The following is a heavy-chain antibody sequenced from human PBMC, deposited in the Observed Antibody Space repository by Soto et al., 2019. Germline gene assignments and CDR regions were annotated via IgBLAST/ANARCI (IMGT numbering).Heavy chain of an antibody. Sequence: EVQLLESGGGLVQPGGSLRLSCAASGFTFSSYAMRWVRQAPGKGLEWVSAISGSGGSTYYADSVKGRFTISRDNSKNTLYVQMNSLRAEDTAVYYCAKSSMAYGDYPTSFVYWGQGALVTVSS. CDR1: GFTFSSYA. CDR3: AKSSMAYGDYPTSFVY. CDR2: ISGSGGST. J-gene: IGHJ4*02. D-gene: IGHD4-17*01. V-gene: IGHV3-23*01.